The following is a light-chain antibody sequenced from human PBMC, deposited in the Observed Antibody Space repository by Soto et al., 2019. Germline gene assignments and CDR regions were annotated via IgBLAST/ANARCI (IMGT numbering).Light chain of an antibody. CDR3: QQRNSWPPTFT. J-gene: IGKJ5*01. CDR2: SAS. CDR1: QSVSSN. Sequence: EIVMTQSPATLSVSPGERATLSFSASQSVSSNLAWYQQKPGQAPRLLIYSASRGATGFPARFSGSGSGTDFTLTISSLEPEDFAVYYCQQRNSWPPTFTFGQGTRLEIK. V-gene: IGKV3-15*01.